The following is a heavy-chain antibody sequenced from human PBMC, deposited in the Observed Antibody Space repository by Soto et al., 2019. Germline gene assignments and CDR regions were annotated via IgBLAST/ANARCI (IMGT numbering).Heavy chain of an antibody. Sequence: ASVKVSCKASGGTFSSYAISWVRQAPGQGLEWMGWIVPIVGTANYVQKFQGRVTITADRSTRTAYMELRSLRSEDTSVYYWSMITLGGVIGRSDYYGMDVGGQGTTVTVSS. D-gene: IGHD3-16*02. CDR3: SMITLGGVIGRSDYYGMDV. CDR1: GGTFSSYA. CDR2: IVPIVGTA. V-gene: IGHV1-69*06. J-gene: IGHJ6*02.